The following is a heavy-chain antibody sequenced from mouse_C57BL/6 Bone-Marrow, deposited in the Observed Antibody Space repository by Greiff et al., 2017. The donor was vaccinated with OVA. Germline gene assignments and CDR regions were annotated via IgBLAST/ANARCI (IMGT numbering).Heavy chain of an antibody. D-gene: IGHD1-1*01. CDR2: IYPGGGYT. J-gene: IGHJ2*01. V-gene: IGHV1-63*01. CDR1: GYTFTNYW. Sequence: VKLQQSGAELVRPGTSVKMSCKASGYTFTNYWIGWAKQRPGHGLEWIGDIYPGGGYTNYNEKFKGKATLTADKSSSTAYMQFSSLTSEDSAIYYCARWATVVARGFHYFDYWGQGTTLTVSS. CDR3: ARWATVVARGFHYFDY.